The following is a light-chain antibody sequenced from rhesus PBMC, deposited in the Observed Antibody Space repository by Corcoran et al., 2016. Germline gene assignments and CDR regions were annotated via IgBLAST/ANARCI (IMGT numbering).Light chain of an antibody. CDR2: KAS. Sequence: DIQMTQSPSSLSASVGDRVTITCRASENIYNYLNWYQHKPRKASKLLIYKASTLHSGVPSRFSGSGSGTDYSFTISSLQSADVATYYCQHTYGTPYSFGQGTKVEIK. V-gene: IGKV1-74*01. CDR1: ENIYNY. CDR3: QHTYGTPYS. J-gene: IGKJ2*01.